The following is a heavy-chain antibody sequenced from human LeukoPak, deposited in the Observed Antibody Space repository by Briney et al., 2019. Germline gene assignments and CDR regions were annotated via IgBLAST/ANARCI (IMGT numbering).Heavy chain of an antibody. Sequence: GGSLRLSCAASGFTVSSNYMSWVRQAPGKGLEWVSVIYSGGSTYYADSVKGRFTISRDNSKKTVSLQMNSLRAEDTAVYYCATGTRVYYDTSGYYYEGAWGQGTTVTVSS. CDR3: ATGTRVYYDTSGYYYEGA. V-gene: IGHV3-53*01. CDR1: GFTVSSNY. J-gene: IGHJ6*02. CDR2: IYSGGST. D-gene: IGHD3-22*01.